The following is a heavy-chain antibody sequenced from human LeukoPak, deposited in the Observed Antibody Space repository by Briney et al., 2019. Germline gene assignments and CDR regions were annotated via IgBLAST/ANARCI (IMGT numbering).Heavy chain of an antibody. V-gene: IGHV3-30-3*01. J-gene: IGHJ4*02. D-gene: IGHD4-17*01. CDR3: ARGEPTEPTHYFDY. CDR1: GFTFSSYA. Sequence: GGSLRLSCAASGFTFSSYAMHWVRQAPGKGLEWVAVISYDGSNKYYADSVKGRFTISRDNSKNTLYLQMNSLRAKDTAVYYCARGEPTEPTHYFDYWCQGTLVTVSS. CDR2: ISYDGSNK.